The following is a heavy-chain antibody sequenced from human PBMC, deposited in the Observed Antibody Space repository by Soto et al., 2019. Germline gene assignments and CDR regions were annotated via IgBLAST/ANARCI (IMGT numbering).Heavy chain of an antibody. D-gene: IGHD4-17*01. Sequence: EVQLVESGGGLVQPGGSLRLSCAASGFTFSSYAMHWVRQAPGKGLEYVSAISSNGGSTYYANSVKGRFTISRDNSKNTLYLQMGSLRAEDMAVYYCARGDGDYPDPAEYFQHWGQGTLVTVSS. CDR3: ARGDGDYPDPAEYFQH. V-gene: IGHV3-64*01. CDR1: GFTFSSYA. CDR2: ISSNGGST. J-gene: IGHJ1*01.